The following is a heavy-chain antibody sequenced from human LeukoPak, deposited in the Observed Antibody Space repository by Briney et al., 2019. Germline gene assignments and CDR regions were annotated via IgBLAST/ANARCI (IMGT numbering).Heavy chain of an antibody. J-gene: IGHJ4*03. CDR3: ARGPTISETGYFDY. CDR1: GDSISNSY. V-gene: IGHV4-34*01. D-gene: IGHD1-1*01. Sequence: SETLSLTCTVSGDSISNSYWSWSWIRQSPGKGLEWIAEINHRGDTNYNPSVKSRVTISVDTSKNQFSLKVRSVTAADTAVYYCARGPTISETGYFDYWGQGTLVTVSS. CDR2: INHRGDT.